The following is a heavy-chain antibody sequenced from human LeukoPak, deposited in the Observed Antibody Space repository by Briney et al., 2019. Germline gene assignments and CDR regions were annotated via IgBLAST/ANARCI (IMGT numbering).Heavy chain of an antibody. D-gene: IGHD7-27*01. Sequence: GGSLRLSCAASGFDFSSNWMHWVRHAPGQGLVWVSRIKGDGISTYYADSVKGRFTISRDNSKNTLYLQMNSLRAEDTAVYYCAKGFNWGDWYFDLWGRGTLVTVSS. V-gene: IGHV3-74*01. CDR2: IKGDGIST. CDR3: AKGFNWGDWYFDL. J-gene: IGHJ2*01. CDR1: GFDFSSNW.